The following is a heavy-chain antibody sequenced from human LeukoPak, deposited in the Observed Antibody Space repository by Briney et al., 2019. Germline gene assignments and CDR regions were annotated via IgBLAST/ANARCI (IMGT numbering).Heavy chain of an antibody. V-gene: IGHV1-46*01. D-gene: IGHD6-19*01. CDR2: INPSGGTT. CDR1: GYTFTGYY. Sequence: GASVKVSCKASGYTFTGYYMHWVRQAPGQGLEWMGIINPSGGTTSYAQKFQGRVTMTRDTSTSTVYMELSSLRSEDTAVYYCASLAGTVLDDAFDIWGQGTMVTVSS. J-gene: IGHJ3*02. CDR3: ASLAGTVLDDAFDI.